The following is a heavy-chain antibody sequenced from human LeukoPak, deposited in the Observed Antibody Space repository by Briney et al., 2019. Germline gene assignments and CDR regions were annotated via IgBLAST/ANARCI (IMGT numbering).Heavy chain of an antibody. V-gene: IGHV3-53*01. D-gene: IGHD6-13*01. CDR1: GFTVSSNY. CDR2: IYSGGST. CDR3: ARARIAAAGYYFDY. J-gene: IGHJ4*02. Sequence: PGGSLRLSCAASGFTVSSNYMSWVRQAPGKGLEWVSVIYSGGSTYYADSVKGRFTISRDNSENTLYLQMNSLRAEDTAVYYCARARIAAAGYYFDYWGQGTLVTVSS.